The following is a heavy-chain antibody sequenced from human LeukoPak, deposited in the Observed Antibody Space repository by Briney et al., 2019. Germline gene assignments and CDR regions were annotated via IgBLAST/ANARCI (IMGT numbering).Heavy chain of an antibody. CDR2: IKEGGSEK. V-gene: IGHV3-7*01. Sequence: PGGSLRLSCAASGITFSRSWMSWVRQAPGKGLEWVAFIKEGGSEKYYVDSVKGRFTISRDNAENSLYLQMNSPRAEDTAVYYCARDRGGRPGLDDWGQGTLVTVYS. CDR3: ARDRGGRPGLDD. D-gene: IGHD2-15*01. CDR1: GITFSRSW. J-gene: IGHJ4*02.